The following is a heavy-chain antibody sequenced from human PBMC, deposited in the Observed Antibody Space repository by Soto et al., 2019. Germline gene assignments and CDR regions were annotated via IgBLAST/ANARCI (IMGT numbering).Heavy chain of an antibody. D-gene: IGHD2-2*01. CDR3: AKDEALGYCSSTSCYGVGAYYYYGMDV. J-gene: IGHJ6*02. Sequence: GGSLRLSCAASGGPFSSYAMSWVRQAPGKGLEWVSAISGSGGSTYYADSVKGRFTISRDNSKNTLYLQMNSLRAEDTAVYYCAKDEALGYCSSTSCYGVGAYYYYGMDVWGQGTTVTVSS. CDR2: ISGSGGST. V-gene: IGHV3-23*01. CDR1: GGPFSSYA.